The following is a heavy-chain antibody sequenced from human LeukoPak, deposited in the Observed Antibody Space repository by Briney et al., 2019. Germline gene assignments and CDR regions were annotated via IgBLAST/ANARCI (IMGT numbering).Heavy chain of an antibody. V-gene: IGHV3-23*01. D-gene: IGHD1-7*01. Sequence: GGSLRLSCAASGFTFSSYAMSWVRQAPGKVLEWVSSISGRSSITHYADSVKGRFTISRDNSKNTLYLQMNSLRAEDTAVYYCLTVRKYLRVGWNSNFAYWGQGTLVSVSS. J-gene: IGHJ4*02. CDR1: GFTFSSYA. CDR3: LTVRKYLRVGWNSNFAY. CDR2: ISGRSSIT.